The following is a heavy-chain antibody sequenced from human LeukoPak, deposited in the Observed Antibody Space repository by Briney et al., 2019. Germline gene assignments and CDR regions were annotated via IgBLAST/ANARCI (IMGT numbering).Heavy chain of an antibody. D-gene: IGHD2-15*01. CDR2: ISSGSTI. J-gene: IGHJ4*02. CDR1: GFTFSSYE. Sequence: GGSLRLSCAASGFTFSSYEMNWVRQAPGKGLEWVSYISSGSTIYDADSVKGRFTISRDNAKNTLYLQMNSLRAEDTAVYYRAKGHMRYCSGGSCSYYFDYWGQGTLVTVSS. V-gene: IGHV3-48*03. CDR3: AKGHMRYCSGGSCSYYFDY.